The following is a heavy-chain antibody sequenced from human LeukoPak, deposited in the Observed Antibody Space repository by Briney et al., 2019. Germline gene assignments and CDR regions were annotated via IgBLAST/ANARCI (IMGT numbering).Heavy chain of an antibody. V-gene: IGHV1-18*01. CDR1: GYTFTSYG. CDR2: ISAYNGDT. J-gene: IGHJ5*02. CDR3: ARDSSGWYHWFDP. Sequence: ASVKVSCKASGYTFTSYGISWVRQAPGQGLEWMGWISAYNGDTNYAQKFQGRVTMTTDTSTSTAYMELRSLRSDDTAVYYCARDSSGWYHWFDPWGQGTLVTVSS. D-gene: IGHD6-19*01.